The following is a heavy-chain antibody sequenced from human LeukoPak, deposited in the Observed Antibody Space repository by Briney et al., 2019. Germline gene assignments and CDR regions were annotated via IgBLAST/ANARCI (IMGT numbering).Heavy chain of an antibody. J-gene: IGHJ4*02. Sequence: GGSLRLSCAASGFTFSSYGMHWVRQAPGKGLEWVAVISYDGSNKYYADSVKGRFTISRDNSKNTLYLQMNSLRAEDTAVNYCAKLNGYYDILTGYYNDGYWGQGTLVTVSS. CDR3: AKLNGYYDILTGYYNDGY. CDR1: GFTFSSYG. V-gene: IGHV3-30*18. D-gene: IGHD3-9*01. CDR2: ISYDGSNK.